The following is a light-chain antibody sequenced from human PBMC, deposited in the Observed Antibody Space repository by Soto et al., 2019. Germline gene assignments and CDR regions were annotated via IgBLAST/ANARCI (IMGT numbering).Light chain of an antibody. CDR1: QSVSNW. CDR2: DAS. Sequence: DIQMTQSPSTLSASVGDRVTITCRASQSVSNWLAWYQQKPGKAPKVLINDASSLESGVPSRFSGSGSGTEFTLTISSLHPDDYSTYYCQQYYNYPWTFGQGIKVDVK. J-gene: IGKJ1*01. V-gene: IGKV1-5*01. CDR3: QQYYNYPWT.